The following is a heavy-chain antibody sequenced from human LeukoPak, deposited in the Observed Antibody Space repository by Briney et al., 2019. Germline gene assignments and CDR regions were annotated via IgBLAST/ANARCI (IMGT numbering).Heavy chain of an antibody. Sequence: GGSLRLSCAASGFTFSSNWMSWVRQAPGKGLEWVANIKQDGSEKYYVDSVKGRFTISRDNAKSSLYLQMNSLRAEDTAVYYCARDPPLITAAGSRYFQHWGQGTLVTVSS. V-gene: IGHV3-7*01. D-gene: IGHD6-13*01. CDR2: IKQDGSEK. CDR3: ARDPPLITAAGSRYFQH. CDR1: GFTFSSNW. J-gene: IGHJ1*01.